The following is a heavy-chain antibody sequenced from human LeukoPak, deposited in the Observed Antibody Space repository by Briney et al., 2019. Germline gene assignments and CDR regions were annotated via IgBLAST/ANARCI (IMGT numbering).Heavy chain of an antibody. CDR3: ARFRGYISSWYVLDY. CDR2: ISSSGSTI. Sequence: GGSLRLSCAASGFTFSSYEMNWVRQAPGKGLEWVPYISSSGSTIYYADSVKGRFTISRDNAKNSLYLQMNSLRDEDTATYYCARFRGYISSWYVLDYWGQGSLVTVSS. CDR1: GFTFSSYE. D-gene: IGHD6-13*01. V-gene: IGHV3-48*03. J-gene: IGHJ4*02.